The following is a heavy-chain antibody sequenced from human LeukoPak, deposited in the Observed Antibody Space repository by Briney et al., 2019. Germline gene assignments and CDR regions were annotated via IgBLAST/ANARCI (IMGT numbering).Heavy chain of an antibody. J-gene: IGHJ4*02. V-gene: IGHV3-21*01. CDR1: GFTFSSYS. D-gene: IGHD6-19*01. CDR3: ARTKLPRDSSGWYV. CDR2: ISSSSSYI. Sequence: GGSLRLSCAASGFTFSSYSVNWVRQAPGKGLEWVSSISSSSSYIYYADSVKGRFTISRDNAKNSLYLQMNSLRAEDTAVYYCARTKLPRDSSGWYVWGQGTLVTVSS.